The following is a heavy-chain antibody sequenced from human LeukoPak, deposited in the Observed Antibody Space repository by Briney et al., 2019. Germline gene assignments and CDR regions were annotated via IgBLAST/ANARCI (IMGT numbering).Heavy chain of an antibody. CDR2: ISSSGSTI. CDR1: GFTFSDYY. CDR3: ATDPSIAVAGPYYFDY. V-gene: IGHV3-11*01. J-gene: IGHJ4*02. D-gene: IGHD6-19*01. Sequence: PGGSLRLSCAAPGFTFSDYYMSWIRQAPGKGLEWVSYISSSGSTIYYADSVKGRFTISRDNAKNSLYLQMNSLRAEDTAVYYCATDPSIAVAGPYYFDYWGQGTLVTVSS.